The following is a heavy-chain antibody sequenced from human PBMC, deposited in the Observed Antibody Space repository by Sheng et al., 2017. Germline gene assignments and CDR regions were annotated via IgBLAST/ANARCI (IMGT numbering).Heavy chain of an antibody. V-gene: IGHV4-34*01. D-gene: IGHD3-10*01. J-gene: IGHJ6*02. CDR2: INHSGST. CDR1: GGSFSGYY. Sequence: QVQLQQWGAGLLKPSETLSLTCAVYGGSFSGYYWSWIRQPPGKGLEWIGEINHSGSTNYNPSLKSRVTISVDTSKNQFSLKLSSVTAADTAVYYCEGMVRGDHYYYGMDVWGQGTTVTVSS. CDR3: EGMVRGDHYYYGMDV.